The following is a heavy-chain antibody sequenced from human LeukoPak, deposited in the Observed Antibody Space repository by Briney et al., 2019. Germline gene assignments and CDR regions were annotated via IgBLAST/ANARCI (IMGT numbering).Heavy chain of an antibody. CDR2: IYPGDSDT. D-gene: IGHD3-10*01. J-gene: IGHJ5*02. CDR1: GYSFTSYW. CDR3: ARLLLWFGGVNWFDP. Sequence: GESLKISCKCSGYSFTSYWIGWVRQMPGKGLEWMGIIYPGDSDTRYSPSFQGQVTISADKSISTAYLQWSSLKASDTAMYYCARLLLWFGGVNWFDPWGQGTLVTVSS. V-gene: IGHV5-51*01.